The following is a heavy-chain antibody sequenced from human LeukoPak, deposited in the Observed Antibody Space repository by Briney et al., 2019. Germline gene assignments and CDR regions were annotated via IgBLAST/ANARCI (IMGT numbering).Heavy chain of an antibody. CDR1: GGSISTYY. V-gene: IGHV4-59*01. CDR2: IYYSGST. J-gene: IGHJ6*02. D-gene: IGHD3-22*01. CDR3: ARALQTYDTRYAMDV. Sequence: SETLSLTCTVSGGSISTYYGNWIRQAPGKGLEWIGYIYYSGSTNYNPSLKSRVTMSVDTSRNQFSLKLSSVTAADTAVYYCARALQTYDTRYAMDVWGQGTTVTVSS.